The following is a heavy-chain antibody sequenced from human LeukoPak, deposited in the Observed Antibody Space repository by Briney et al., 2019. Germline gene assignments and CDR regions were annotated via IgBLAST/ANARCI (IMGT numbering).Heavy chain of an antibody. D-gene: IGHD3-3*01. J-gene: IGHJ3*02. CDR3: ARESWSDSVAFDI. V-gene: IGHV3-30*04. CDR1: GFNFRSYA. Sequence: PGTSLRLSCAASGFNFRSYATHWVRQAPGEGLEWVGLISYGGIDKSYADSVKGRFTISRDSSKRTLYLQMNSLRAEDTAMYYCARESWSDSVAFDIWGLGTMVIVSS. CDR2: ISYGGIDK.